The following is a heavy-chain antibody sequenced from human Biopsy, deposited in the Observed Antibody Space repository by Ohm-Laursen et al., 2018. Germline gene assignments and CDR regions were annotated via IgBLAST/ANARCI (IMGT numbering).Heavy chain of an antibody. CDR1: GFSFDNYA. CDR2: ISGSGGST. D-gene: IGHD2-2*02. Sequence: SLRLSCAASGFSFDNYAMNWARQAPGKGLEWVSTISGSGGSTCYADSVKGRFTISRDASKNTLYLLMNSLRAEDTAMYYCAKGGYCTTTSCYMDVDYWGQGTLVTVSS. CDR3: AKGGYCTTTSCYMDVDY. V-gene: IGHV3-23*01. J-gene: IGHJ4*02.